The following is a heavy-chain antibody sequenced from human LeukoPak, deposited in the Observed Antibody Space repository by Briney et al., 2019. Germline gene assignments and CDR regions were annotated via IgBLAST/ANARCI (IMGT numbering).Heavy chain of an antibody. CDR2: ISSSGSTI. D-gene: IGHD4-17*01. J-gene: IGHJ3*02. Sequence: NPGGSLRLSCAASGFTFSDYYMSWIRQAPGKGLEWVSYISSSGSTIYYADSVKGRFTISRDNAKNSLYLQMNSLRAEDTAVYYCAREPSGLYTVTSNAFDIWGQGTMVTVSS. CDR3: AREPSGLYTVTSNAFDI. V-gene: IGHV3-11*04. CDR1: GFTFSDYY.